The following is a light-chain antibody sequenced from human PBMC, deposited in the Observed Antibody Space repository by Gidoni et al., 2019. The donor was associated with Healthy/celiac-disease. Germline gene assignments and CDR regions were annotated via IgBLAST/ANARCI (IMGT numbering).Light chain of an antibody. CDR1: SSNIGAGYD. J-gene: IGLJ2*01. V-gene: IGLV1-40*01. CDR2: GNS. Sequence: SVLTQPPSVSGAAGQRVTISCTGSSSNIGAGYDVHWSQQLPGTAPKLLIYGNSNRPSGVPDRFSGSKSGTSASLAITGLQAEDEADYYCQSYDSSLEVFGGGTKLTVL. CDR3: QSYDSSLEV.